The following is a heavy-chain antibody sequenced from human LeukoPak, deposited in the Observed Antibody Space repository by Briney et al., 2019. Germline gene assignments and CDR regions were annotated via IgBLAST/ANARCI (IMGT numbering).Heavy chain of an antibody. CDR3: ASGWYTAASDI. Sequence: GGSLRLSCAASGFTFSNSWMSWVRQAPGKGLEWVAHIKQDGSEKYYVDSVKGRFTISRDNAKNSLYLQMNSLRVEDTAAYHCASGWYTAASDIWGQGTMVTVSS. CDR2: IKQDGSEK. D-gene: IGHD6-19*01. CDR1: GFTFSNSW. V-gene: IGHV3-7*01. J-gene: IGHJ3*02.